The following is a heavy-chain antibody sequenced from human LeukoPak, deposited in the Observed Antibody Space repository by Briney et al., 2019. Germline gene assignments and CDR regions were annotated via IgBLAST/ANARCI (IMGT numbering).Heavy chain of an antibody. Sequence: PGGSLRLSCAASGFTFSSYGMHWVRQAPGKGLEWVAVISYDGSNKYYADSVKGRFTISRDNSKNTLYLQMNSLRAEDTAVYYCARALAVDWYFDLWGRGTLVTVSS. CDR3: ARALAVDWYFDL. V-gene: IGHV3-30*03. CDR1: GFTFSSYG. J-gene: IGHJ2*01. CDR2: ISYDGSNK.